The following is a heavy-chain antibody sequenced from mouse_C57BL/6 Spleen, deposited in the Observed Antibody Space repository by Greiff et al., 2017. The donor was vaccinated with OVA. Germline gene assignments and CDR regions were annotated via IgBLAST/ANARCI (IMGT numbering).Heavy chain of an antibody. CDR2: IWRGGST. V-gene: IGHV2-5*01. CDR3: AKKGLDSSGLWFAY. Sequence: VKVVESGPGLVQPSQSLSITCTVSGFSLTSYGVHWVRQSPGKGLEWLGVIWRGGSTDYNAAFMSRLSITKDNSKSQVFFKMNSLQADDTAIYYCAKKGLDSSGLWFAYWGQGTLVTVSA. CDR1: GFSLTSYG. D-gene: IGHD3-2*02. J-gene: IGHJ3*01.